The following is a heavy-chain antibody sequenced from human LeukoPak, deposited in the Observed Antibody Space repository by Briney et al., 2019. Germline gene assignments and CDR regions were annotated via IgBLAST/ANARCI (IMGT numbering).Heavy chain of an antibody. CDR1: GFTFSNYW. CDR3: AKAQVWVTTADY. J-gene: IGHJ4*02. D-gene: IGHD4-17*01. Sequence: GGSLRLSCAASGFTFSNYWMSWVRQAPGKGLEWVANIKQEGSAKFYMDSVKGRFTISRDDANNLLYLQMNSLRAEDTAVYYCAKAQVWVTTADYWGQGTLVTVSS. CDR2: IKQEGSAK. V-gene: IGHV3-7*01.